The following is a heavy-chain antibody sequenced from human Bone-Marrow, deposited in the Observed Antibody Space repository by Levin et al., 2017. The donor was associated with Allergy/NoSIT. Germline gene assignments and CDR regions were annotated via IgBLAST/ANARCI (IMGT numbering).Heavy chain of an antibody. CDR1: GITVGNNY. Sequence: ETLSLTCAASGITVGNNYMSWVRQTPGKRLEWVAVIYSVGSTYYADSVKGRFTISRDSVKNTVYLQMNSLRAEDTAVYYCARRSHTTSASLGYWGQGTLVTVSS. V-gene: IGHV3-66*01. D-gene: IGHD1-14*01. CDR2: IYSVGST. J-gene: IGHJ4*02. CDR3: ARRSHTTSASLGY.